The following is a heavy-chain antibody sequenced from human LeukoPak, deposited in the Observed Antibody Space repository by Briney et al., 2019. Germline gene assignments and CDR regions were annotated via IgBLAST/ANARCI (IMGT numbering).Heavy chain of an antibody. Sequence: QSGGSLRLSCVVSGFSFGTYSMHWARQVPGKGLEWVAVIWYDGSNEDYADSVKGRFTISRDNSKNTLYLQMNSLRAEDTAVYYCAREMAVWGQGALVTVSS. CDR2: IWYDGSNE. J-gene: IGHJ4*02. D-gene: IGHD2-8*01. CDR1: GFSFGTYS. CDR3: AREMAV. V-gene: IGHV3-33*01.